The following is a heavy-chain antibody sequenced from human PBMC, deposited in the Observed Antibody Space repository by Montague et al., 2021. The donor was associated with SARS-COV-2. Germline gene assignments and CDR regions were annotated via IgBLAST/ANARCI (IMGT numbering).Heavy chain of an antibody. CDR3: AMRALGYCSGGSCYSGFDY. J-gene: IGHJ4*02. CDR2: IYYSGST. CDR1: GGSISSYY. D-gene: IGHD2-15*01. Sequence: SETLSLTCTVSGGSISSYYWSWILQPPGKGLAWIGYIYYSGSTNYNPSLKSRVTISVDTSKNQFSLKLSSVTAADTAVYYCAMRALGYCSGGSCYSGFDYWGQGTLVTVSS. V-gene: IGHV4-59*08.